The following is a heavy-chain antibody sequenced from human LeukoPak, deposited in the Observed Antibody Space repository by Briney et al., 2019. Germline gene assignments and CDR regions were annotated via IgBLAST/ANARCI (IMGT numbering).Heavy chain of an antibody. CDR1: GFTFSSYS. CDR3: TSRSDDSGYME. Sequence: GGSLRLSCAASGFTFSSYSMNWVRQAPGKGLEWVSYISSSSSTIYYADSVKGRFTISRDNAKNSLYLQMNSLRAEDTAVYYCTSRSDDSGYMEWGQGTLVTVSS. D-gene: IGHD3-22*01. V-gene: IGHV3-48*01. J-gene: IGHJ4*02. CDR2: ISSSSSTI.